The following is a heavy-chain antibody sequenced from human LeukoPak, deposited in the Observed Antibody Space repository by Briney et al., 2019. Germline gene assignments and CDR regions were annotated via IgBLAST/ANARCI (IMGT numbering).Heavy chain of an antibody. D-gene: IGHD6-13*01. V-gene: IGHV3-48*01. Sequence: GGSLRLSCAASGFTFSSYSMKWVRQAPGKGLEWLSYIDSSGSPIYYADSVKGRFTISRDNSKNTLDLQMNSLRAADTAVYYWARDVGQQRVIEYWGQGTQGHVSS. CDR1: GFTFSSYS. J-gene: IGHJ4*01. CDR2: IDSSGSPI. CDR3: ARDVGQQRVIEY.